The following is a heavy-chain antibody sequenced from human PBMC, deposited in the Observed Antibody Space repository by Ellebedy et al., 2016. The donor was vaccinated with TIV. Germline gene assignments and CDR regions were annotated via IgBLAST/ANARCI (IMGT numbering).Heavy chain of an antibody. D-gene: IGHD2-15*01. CDR2: ISPDGSDR. V-gene: IGHV3-7*02. CDR1: GFIFTNFY. J-gene: IGHJ6*02. Sequence: GESLKISCAASGFIFTNFYMSWVRQAPGKGLEWLTIISPDGSDRRYVDSMKGRFTISRDSATNTLHLHMNSLRAEDTAVYYCASGFPAATYYFYGMDVWGQGTTVTVSS. CDR3: ASGFPAATYYFYGMDV.